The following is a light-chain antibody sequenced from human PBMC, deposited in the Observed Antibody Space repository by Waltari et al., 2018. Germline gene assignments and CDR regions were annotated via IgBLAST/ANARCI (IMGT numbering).Light chain of an antibody. V-gene: IGKV3-15*01. CDR1: QRVRNY. Sequence: EIVMTQSPAIMSVSPGERVTLSCRASQRVRNYLAWYPQVPGQAPRLLIYGAHTRATGVPDRFSGSGSGTDFTLTVSSLQSEDFGVYYCQQYIDWPQYTFGQGTKLEIK. CDR2: GAH. J-gene: IGKJ2*01. CDR3: QQYIDWPQYT.